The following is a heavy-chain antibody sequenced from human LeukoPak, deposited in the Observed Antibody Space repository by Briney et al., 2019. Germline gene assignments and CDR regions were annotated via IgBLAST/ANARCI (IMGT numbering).Heavy chain of an antibody. CDR2: IIPIFGTA. Sequence: ASVKVSCKASGGTFSSYAISWVRQAPGQGLEWMGGIIPIFGTANYAQKFQGRVTITTDESTSTAYMELSSRRSEDTAVYYCARGRGTAIEAPFDYWGQGTLVTVSS. J-gene: IGHJ4*02. V-gene: IGHV1-69*05. D-gene: IGHD2-21*02. CDR1: GGTFSSYA. CDR3: ARGRGTAIEAPFDY.